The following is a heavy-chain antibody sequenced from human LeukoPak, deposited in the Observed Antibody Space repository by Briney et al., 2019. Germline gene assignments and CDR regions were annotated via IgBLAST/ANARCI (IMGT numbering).Heavy chain of an antibody. J-gene: IGHJ4*02. V-gene: IGHV4-34*01. CDR2: ITPSGST. CDR1: GGSFSGYF. Sequence: PLETLSLTCVVYGGSFSGYFWSWIRQPPGKGLEWIGEITPSGSTNYSPSLKSRVSISIDTSKKKLSLRLTSVTAADSAVYYCASSFYYDSRDYWGQGTLVTVSS. CDR3: ASSFYYDSRDY. D-gene: IGHD3-22*01.